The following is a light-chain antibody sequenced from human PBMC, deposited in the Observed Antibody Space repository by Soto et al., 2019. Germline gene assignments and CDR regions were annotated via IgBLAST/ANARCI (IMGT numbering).Light chain of an antibody. V-gene: IGLV2-8*01. Sequence: QSALTQPPSASGSPGQSVTISCTGTSSDVGGCNYVSWYQQHPGKAPKLMIYEVSKRPSGVPDRFSGSKSGNTASLTVSGLQAEDEAYYYCSSYAGSNKVVFGGGTKVTVL. J-gene: IGLJ2*01. CDR3: SSYAGSNKVV. CDR1: SSDVGGCNY. CDR2: EVS.